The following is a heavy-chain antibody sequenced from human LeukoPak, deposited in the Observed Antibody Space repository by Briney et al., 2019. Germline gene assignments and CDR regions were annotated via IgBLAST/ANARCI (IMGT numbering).Heavy chain of an antibody. CDR2: IFQSGST. Sequence: SETLSLTCAVSGGSISNTNWWNWVRQPPGKGLEWIGEIFQSGSTNYNPSLKSRVTISVDTSRNQFALKVSSVTAADTAVYYCARESGWRRTAGYMDVWGKGTTVTVSS. CDR1: GGSISNTNW. CDR3: ARESGWRRTAGYMDV. V-gene: IGHV4-4*02. D-gene: IGHD3-10*01. J-gene: IGHJ6*03.